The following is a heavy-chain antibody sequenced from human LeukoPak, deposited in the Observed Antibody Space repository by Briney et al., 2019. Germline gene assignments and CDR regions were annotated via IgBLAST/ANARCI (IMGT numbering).Heavy chain of an antibody. J-gene: IGHJ4*02. D-gene: IGHD1-26*01. V-gene: IGHV3-30*03. CDR1: GFTFSSYG. CDR2: ISYDGNNK. Sequence: AGGSLRLSCAASGFTFSSYGMHWVRQAPGKGLEWVAVISYDGNNKYYADSVKGRFTISRDNSKNTLYLQMNSLRPEDSAVCYCARLASPSGSYSSSYFDYWGQGTLVTVSS. CDR3: ARLASPSGSYSSSYFDY.